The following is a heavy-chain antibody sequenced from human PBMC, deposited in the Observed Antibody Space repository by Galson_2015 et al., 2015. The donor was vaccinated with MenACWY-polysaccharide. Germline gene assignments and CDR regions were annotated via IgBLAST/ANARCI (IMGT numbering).Heavy chain of an antibody. CDR3: AREVYYDFWSGYINWFDP. J-gene: IGHJ5*02. Sequence: SVKVSCKASGYTFTSYAISWVRQAPGQGLEWMGRIIPILGIANYAQKFQGRVTITADKSTSTAYMEPSSLRSEDAAVYYCAREVYYDFWSGYINWFDPWGQGTLVTVSS. D-gene: IGHD3-3*01. CDR1: GYTFTSYA. CDR2: IIPILGIA. V-gene: IGHV1-69*04.